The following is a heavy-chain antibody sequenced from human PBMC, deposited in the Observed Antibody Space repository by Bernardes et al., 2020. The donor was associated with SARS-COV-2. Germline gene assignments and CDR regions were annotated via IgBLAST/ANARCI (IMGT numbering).Heavy chain of an antibody. CDR3: ARDLLGYFDL. J-gene: IGHJ2*01. CDR1: GYSISSGYY. CDR2: IYHSGTT. Sequence: SETLSLTCAVSGYSISSGYYWGWIRQPPGKGLEWIVSIYHSGTTYYNPALKSRVTISIDTSKNHFSLKLSSVTAADTAVYYCARDLLGYFDLWGRGTLVTVSS. V-gene: IGHV4-38-2*02.